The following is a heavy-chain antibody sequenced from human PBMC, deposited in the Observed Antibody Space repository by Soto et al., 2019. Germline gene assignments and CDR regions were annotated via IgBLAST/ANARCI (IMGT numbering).Heavy chain of an antibody. D-gene: IGHD2-8*01. CDR3: ARLHGLMVYAMSTWFDP. CDR1: GGSFSGYY. Sequence: PSETLSLTCAVYGGSFSGYYWSWIRQPPGKGLEWIGEINHSGSTNYNPSLKSRVTISVDTSKNQFSLKLSSVTAADTAVYYCARLHGLMVYAMSTWFDPWGKGTLVTVSS. J-gene: IGHJ5*02. V-gene: IGHV4-34*01. CDR2: INHSGST.